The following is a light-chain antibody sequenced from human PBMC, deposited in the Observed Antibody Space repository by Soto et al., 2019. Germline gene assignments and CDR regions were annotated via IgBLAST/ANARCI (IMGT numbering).Light chain of an antibody. J-gene: IGKJ1*01. CDR1: QGIRID. V-gene: IGKV1-17*02. CDR3: LQHNSFSRT. Sequence: DIQMTQSPSSLSASVGVRVTITCRASQGIRIDLGWFQQRPGQATKRLIYGASSLQSGVPSRFSGSGYGTEFTLTITNLQPEDFATYYCLQHNSFSRTFGQGTKVEIK. CDR2: GAS.